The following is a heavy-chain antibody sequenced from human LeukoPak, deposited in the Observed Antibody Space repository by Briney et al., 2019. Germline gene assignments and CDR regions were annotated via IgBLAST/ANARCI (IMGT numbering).Heavy chain of an antibody. Sequence: SETLSLTCTVSGGSLSNSYWTWLRQPPGKTLEWIGYISYSGIANRNPSLKSRVSFSLDSSKNQISLTLTSVTAADTAVYFCARLLLDYSNDDGNFGGPHLPDWGQGTLVTVSS. CDR2: ISYSGIA. CDR1: GGSLSNSY. J-gene: IGHJ4*02. CDR3: ARLLLDYSNDDGNFGGPHLPD. D-gene: IGHD3-10*01. V-gene: IGHV4-59*08.